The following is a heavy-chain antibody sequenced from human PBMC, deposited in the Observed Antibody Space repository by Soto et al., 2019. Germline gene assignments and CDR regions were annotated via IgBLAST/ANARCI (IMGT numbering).Heavy chain of an antibody. CDR1: GFTFSSYW. CDR2: IKQDGSEK. J-gene: IGHJ3*02. CDR3: ARDRGYSGYHDAFDI. Sequence: GGSLRLSCAASGFTFSSYWMSWVRQAPGKGLEWVANIKQDGSEKYYVESVKGRFTISRDNAKNSLYLQMNSLRAEDTDVYYCARDRGYSGYHDAFDIWGQGTMVTVSS. D-gene: IGHD5-12*01. V-gene: IGHV3-7*05.